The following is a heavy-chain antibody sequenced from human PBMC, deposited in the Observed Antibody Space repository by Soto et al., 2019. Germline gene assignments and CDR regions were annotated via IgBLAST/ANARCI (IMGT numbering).Heavy chain of an antibody. J-gene: IGHJ4*02. D-gene: IGHD3-3*01. CDR1: GGSISSYY. Sequence: SETLSLTCTVSGGSISSYYWSWIRQPPGKGLEWIGYIYYSGSTNYNPSLKSRVTISVDTSKNQFSLKLSSVTAADTAVYYCARGLPGGFWSGYFDYWGQGTLVTVSS. CDR3: ARGLPGGFWSGYFDY. CDR2: IYYSGST. V-gene: IGHV4-59*01.